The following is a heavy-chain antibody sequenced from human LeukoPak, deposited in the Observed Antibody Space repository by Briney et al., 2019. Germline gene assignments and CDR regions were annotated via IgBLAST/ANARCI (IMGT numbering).Heavy chain of an antibody. V-gene: IGHV3-30*04. CDR1: GFTFSTYA. CDR3: ASEGDY. CDR2: ISYDGSNK. Sequence: GGSLRLSCAASGFTFSTYAMHWVRQATGKGLEWVAVISYDGSNKSYADSVRGRFTISRDNSKNTLYLQMNSLRAEDTAVYYCASEGDYWGQGTLFTVSS. J-gene: IGHJ4*02.